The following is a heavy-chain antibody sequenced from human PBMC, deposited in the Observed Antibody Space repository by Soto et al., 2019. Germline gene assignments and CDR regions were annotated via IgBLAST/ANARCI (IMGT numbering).Heavy chain of an antibody. CDR3: ARAVYCSSTSCYGNWFDP. CDR2: IYHSGST. Sequence: SETLSLTCDVSGGSISSGGYSWSWIRQPPGKGLEWIGYIYHSGSTYYNPSLKSRVTISVDRSKNQFSLKLSSVTAADTAVYYCARAVYCSSTSCYGNWFDPWGQGTLVTVSS. CDR1: GGSISSGGYS. D-gene: IGHD2-2*01. J-gene: IGHJ5*02. V-gene: IGHV4-30-2*01.